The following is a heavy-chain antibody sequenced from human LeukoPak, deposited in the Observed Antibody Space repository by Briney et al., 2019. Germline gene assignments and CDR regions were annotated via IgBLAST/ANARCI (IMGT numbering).Heavy chain of an antibody. CDR1: GYTFTGYY. J-gene: IGHJ4*02. D-gene: IGHD5-18*01. Sequence: SVKVSCKASGYTFTGYYMHWVRQAPGQGLEWMGWINPNSDDTNYAQNFQGRVTMTRDTSISTAYMELTRLRSDDTAVYYCARGGERGYSYGFDYWGQGTLVIVSS. CDR3: ARGGERGYSYGFDY. CDR2: INPNSDDT. V-gene: IGHV1-2*02.